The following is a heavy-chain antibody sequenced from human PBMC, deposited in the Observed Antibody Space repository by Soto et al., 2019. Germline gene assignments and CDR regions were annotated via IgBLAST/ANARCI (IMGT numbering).Heavy chain of an antibody. CDR1: GFTFSVYA. J-gene: IGHJ6*02. V-gene: IGHV3-23*01. CDR3: ASLGVGDWANYYYYYGMDV. Sequence: EVQLLESGGGFVQPGGSLRLSYAATGFTFSVYAMTWVRQAPGKGLEWVSAVTANGGSTYSADSVKGRFTISRDNSKNTLFLQMNSLRAEDTAVYYCASLGVGDWANYYYYYGMDVWGQGTTVTVSS. D-gene: IGHD2-21*02. CDR2: VTANGGST.